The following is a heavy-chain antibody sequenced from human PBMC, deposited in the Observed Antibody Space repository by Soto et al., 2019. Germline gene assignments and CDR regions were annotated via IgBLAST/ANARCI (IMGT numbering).Heavy chain of an antibody. CDR3: VRDYHHYSSGYYDYTFDI. CDR1: GYSFTSYG. V-gene: IGHV1-18*01. Sequence: QVQLVQSGVEVKKPGASVKVSCKASGYSFTSYGISWVRQAPGQGLEWMGWISAYNGDANYAQKFRDRVTLTTDTSTNTVYMELRSLRSDDTAVYYCVRDYHHYSSGYYDYTFDIWGRGTMVTVSS. CDR2: ISAYNGDA. J-gene: IGHJ3*02. D-gene: IGHD3-22*01.